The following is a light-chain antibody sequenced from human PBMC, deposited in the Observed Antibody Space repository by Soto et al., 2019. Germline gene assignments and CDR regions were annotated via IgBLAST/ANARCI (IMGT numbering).Light chain of an antibody. Sequence: DIQMTQSPSTLSASVGDRVTITCRASQSIIRWLAWYQQKPGKAPNLLIYDASKLESGVPSRFSGSESGTEFTEFTLTINGLQPDDSATYFCQQYDSIPFTFGEGTKVEIK. CDR2: DAS. J-gene: IGKJ4*01. CDR1: QSIIRW. V-gene: IGKV1-5*01. CDR3: QQYDSIPFT.